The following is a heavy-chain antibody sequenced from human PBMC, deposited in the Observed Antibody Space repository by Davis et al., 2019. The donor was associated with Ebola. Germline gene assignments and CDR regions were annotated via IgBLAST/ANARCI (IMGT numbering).Heavy chain of an antibody. CDR1: GGSFSGYY. V-gene: IGHV4-34*01. Sequence: PSETLSLTCAVYGGSFSGYYWSWIRQPPGKGLEWIGEINHSGSTNYNPSLKSRVTISVDTSNNQFSLKLSSVTAADTAVYYCARGPRKMITFGGVIVYSYAFDIWGQGTMVTVSS. D-gene: IGHD3-16*02. CDR2: INHSGST. CDR3: ARGPRKMITFGGVIVYSYAFDI. J-gene: IGHJ3*02.